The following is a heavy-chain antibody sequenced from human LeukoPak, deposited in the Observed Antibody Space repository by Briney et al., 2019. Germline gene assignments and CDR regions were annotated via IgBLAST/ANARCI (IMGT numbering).Heavy chain of an antibody. Sequence: ASVKVSCKASGYTFTSYYMHWARQAPGQGLEWMGIINPSGGSTSYAQKFQGRVTMTRDTSTSTVYMELSSLRSEDTAVYYCARGWELLHSLEGWSDPWGQGTLVTVSS. V-gene: IGHV1-46*01. CDR2: INPSGGST. D-gene: IGHD1-26*01. CDR1: GYTFTSYY. CDR3: ARGWELLHSLEGWSDP. J-gene: IGHJ5*02.